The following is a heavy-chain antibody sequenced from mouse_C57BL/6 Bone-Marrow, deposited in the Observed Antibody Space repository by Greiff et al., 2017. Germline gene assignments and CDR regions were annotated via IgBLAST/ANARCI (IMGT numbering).Heavy chain of an antibody. Sequence: LQESGAELARPGASVKMSCKASGYTFTSYTMHWVKQRPGQGLEWIGYINPSSGYTKYNQKFKDKATLTADKSSSTAYMQLSSLTSEDSAVYYCARWWDWYFDVWGTGTTVTVSS. D-gene: IGHD1-1*02. V-gene: IGHV1-4*01. J-gene: IGHJ1*03. CDR3: ARWWDWYFDV. CDR1: GYTFTSYT. CDR2: INPSSGYT.